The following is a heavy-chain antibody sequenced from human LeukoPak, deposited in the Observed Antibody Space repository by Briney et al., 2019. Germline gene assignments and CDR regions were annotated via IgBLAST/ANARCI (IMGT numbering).Heavy chain of an antibody. CDR2: VNLQGST. CDR3: AREGDPYRPLDY. Sequence: PSETLSLTCGVSGGSITSTNYWTWVRQPPGKGLEWIGEVNLQGSTNYNPSLMGRVAISVDTSENHISLQLTSVTAADTAVYYCAREGDPYRPLDYSGQGALVTVSS. CDR1: GGSITSTNY. V-gene: IGHV4-4*02. J-gene: IGHJ4*02.